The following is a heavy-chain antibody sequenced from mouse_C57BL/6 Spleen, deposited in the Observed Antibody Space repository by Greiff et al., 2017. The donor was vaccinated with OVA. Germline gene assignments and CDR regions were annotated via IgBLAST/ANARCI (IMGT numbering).Heavy chain of an antibody. CDR3: ARIDYYGSRAWFAY. D-gene: IGHD1-1*01. CDR2: IYPGSGNT. Sequence: VQLQQSGAELVRPGASVKLSCKASGYTFTDYYINWVKQRPGQGLEWIARIYPGSGNTYYNEKFKGKATLTAEKSSSTAYMQLSSLTSEDSAVYFCARIDYYGSRAWFAYWGQGTLVTVSA. J-gene: IGHJ3*01. CDR1: GYTFTDYY. V-gene: IGHV1-76*01.